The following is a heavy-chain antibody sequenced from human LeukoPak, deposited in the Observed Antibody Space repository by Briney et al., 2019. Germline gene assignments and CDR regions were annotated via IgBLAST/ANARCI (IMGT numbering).Heavy chain of an antibody. J-gene: IGHJ4*02. CDR1: GFTFSSYT. CDR2: ISYDGNNK. D-gene: IGHD2-15*01. V-gene: IGHV3-30-3*01. CDR3: ARALVAATIDY. Sequence: GGSLRLSCAASGFTFSSYTMHWVRQAPGEGLEWVAVISYDGNNKYYAGSVKGRFTISRDNSKNTLYLQMNSLRTEDTAVYYCARALVAATIDYWGQGTLVTVSS.